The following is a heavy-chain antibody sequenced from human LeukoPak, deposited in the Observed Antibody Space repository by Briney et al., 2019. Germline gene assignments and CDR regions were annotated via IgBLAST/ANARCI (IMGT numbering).Heavy chain of an antibody. V-gene: IGHV4-38-2*02. CDR2: IYHSGST. D-gene: IGHD1-7*01. Sequence: PSETLSLTCTVSGYSISSGYYWGWIRQPPGKGLEWIGSIYHSGSTYYNPSLKSRVTISVDTSKNQFSLKLSSVTAADTAVYYCARVKTARNWNYVFDPWGQGTLVTVSS. CDR3: ARVKTARNWNYVFDP. CDR1: GYSISSGYY. J-gene: IGHJ5*02.